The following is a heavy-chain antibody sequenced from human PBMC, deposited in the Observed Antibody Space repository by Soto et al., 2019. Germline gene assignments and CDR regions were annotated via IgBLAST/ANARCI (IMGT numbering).Heavy chain of an antibody. V-gene: IGHV4-59*01. J-gene: IGHJ6*01. D-gene: IGHD3-3*01. CDR1: GGSIISYY. Sequence: SENLSHPCSGSGGSIISYYWSLIRQPPWKGLEWIGYIYYSGSTNYNPSLKSRVTISVDTSKNQFSLKLSSVTAADTAVYYCARVLPPVFDYWSGYPRDRKDFSGRGSTDIGSS. CDR2: IYYSGST. CDR3: ARVLPPVFDYWSGYPRDRKDF.